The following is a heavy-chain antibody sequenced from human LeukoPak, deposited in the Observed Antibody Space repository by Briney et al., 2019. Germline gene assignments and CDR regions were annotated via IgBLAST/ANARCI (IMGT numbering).Heavy chain of an antibody. CDR3: ARVSRSSRPNFAY. D-gene: IGHD6-6*01. CDR2: IYYSGST. Sequence: SETLSLTCTVSGGSISNRSHYWGWIRQPPGKGLQWIGSIYYSGSTYYNPALETLVTISVDTSKTQSSLKLSSVTAADTAVYYCARVSRSSRPNFAYWGQGTLVTVSS. CDR1: GGSISNRSHY. J-gene: IGHJ4*02. V-gene: IGHV4-39*01.